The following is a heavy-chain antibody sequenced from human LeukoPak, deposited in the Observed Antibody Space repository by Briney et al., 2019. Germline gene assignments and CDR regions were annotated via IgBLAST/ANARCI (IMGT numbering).Heavy chain of an antibody. Sequence: PSETLSLTCTVSGGSISTSNHYWGWIRQPPGKGLEWIGSIYYSGTTYYNPSLKSRVTISVDTSKNQFSLKLSSVTAADTAVYYCARVSGITMIVVVNSDAFDIWGQGTMVTVSS. D-gene: IGHD3-22*01. CDR3: ARVSGITMIVVVNSDAFDI. CDR1: GGSISTSNHY. V-gene: IGHV4-39*07. CDR2: IYYSGTT. J-gene: IGHJ3*02.